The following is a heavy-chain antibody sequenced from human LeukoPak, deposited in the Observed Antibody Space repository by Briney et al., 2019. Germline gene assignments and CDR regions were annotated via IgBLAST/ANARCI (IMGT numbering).Heavy chain of an antibody. CDR1: GGSISSYF. CDR2: IYYSGST. Sequence: SETLSLTCTVSGGSISSYFWTWIRQPPGKGLEWIGYIYYSGSTSYNPSLKSRVTMSVNTSKNQFSLNLNSVTAADTAVYYCARGYLDWFDPWGQGTLVTVSS. V-gene: IGHV4-59*01. J-gene: IGHJ5*02. CDR3: ARGYLDWFDP. D-gene: IGHD1-26*01.